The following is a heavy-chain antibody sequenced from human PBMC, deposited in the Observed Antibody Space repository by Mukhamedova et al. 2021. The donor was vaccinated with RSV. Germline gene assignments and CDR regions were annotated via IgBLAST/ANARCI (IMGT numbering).Heavy chain of an antibody. CDR2: IKQDGSEQ. V-gene: IGHV3-7*01. Sequence: EWLAHIKQDGSEQYYVASVKGRFTIFRDNAKNSLYLHMNSLRAEDTAVYYCASGIRGAFDIWGHGTMVTVYS. D-gene: IGHD1-1*01. J-gene: IGHJ3*02. CDR3: ASGIRGAFDI.